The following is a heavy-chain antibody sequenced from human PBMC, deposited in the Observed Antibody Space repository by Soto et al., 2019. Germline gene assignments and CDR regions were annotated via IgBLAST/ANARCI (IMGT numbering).Heavy chain of an antibody. V-gene: IGHV3-49*04. CDR3: TRRLLDYGDWYYGMDV. J-gene: IGHJ6*02. D-gene: IGHD4-17*01. Sequence: GGSLRLSCTASGFTFGDYAMSWVRQAPGKGLEWVGFIRTKAYDGTTEYAASVKGRFTISKDDSKGIAYLQMNSLKSQDTALYYCTRRLLDYGDWYYGMDVWGQGTTVTVSS. CDR2: IRTKAYDGTT. CDR1: GFTFGDYA.